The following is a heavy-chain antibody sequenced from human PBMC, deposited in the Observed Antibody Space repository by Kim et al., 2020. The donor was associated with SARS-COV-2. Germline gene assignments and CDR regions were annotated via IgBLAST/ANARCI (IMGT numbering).Heavy chain of an antibody. J-gene: IGHJ5*02. CDR1: GFTFSSYG. V-gene: IGHV3-30*18. D-gene: IGHD3-22*01. CDR2: VSYDGSAK. Sequence: GGSLRLSCAASGFTFSSYGIHWVRQAPGKGLEWVAVVSYDGSAKYYADSVKGRFTISRDNSKNTRYLQMNSLKAEDTAVYYCAKDRAPRVVYYASSGLTPFDAWGQGTLVTGSS. CDR3: AKDRAPRVVYYASSGLTPFDA.